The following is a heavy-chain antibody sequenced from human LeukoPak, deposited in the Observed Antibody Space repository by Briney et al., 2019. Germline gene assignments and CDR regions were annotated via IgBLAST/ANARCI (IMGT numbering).Heavy chain of an antibody. CDR1: GFTFSSYW. V-gene: IGHV3-74*01. J-gene: IGHJ3*02. D-gene: IGHD3-22*01. Sequence: GGSLRLSCAASGFTFSSYWIHWVRQAPGKGLVWVSRINSDGSSTSYADSVKGRFTISRDNAKNTLYLQMNSLRAEDTAVYYCAKCYSSGYYLDAFDIWGQGTMVTVSS. CDR3: AKCYSSGYYLDAFDI. CDR2: INSDGSST.